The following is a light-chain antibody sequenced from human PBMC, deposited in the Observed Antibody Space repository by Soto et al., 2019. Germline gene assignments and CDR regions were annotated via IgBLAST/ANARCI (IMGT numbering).Light chain of an antibody. V-gene: IGLV2-14*01. CDR3: SAYTARSTLV. CDR2: EVR. J-gene: IGLJ3*02. Sequence: QSALTQPASVSGSGGQSITISCSGTMRDVGAYNLVSWYQQHPGTAPKLIIYEVRNRPSGISSRFSGSWSGNTASLTISGLQSEDEGVYYCSAYTARSTLVFGGGTKVTVL. CDR1: MRDVGAYNL.